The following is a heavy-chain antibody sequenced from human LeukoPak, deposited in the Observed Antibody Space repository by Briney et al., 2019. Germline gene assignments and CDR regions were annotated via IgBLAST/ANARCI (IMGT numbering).Heavy chain of an antibody. CDR3: AREGSMTARPFVSIDY. J-gene: IGHJ4*02. D-gene: IGHD6-6*01. V-gene: IGHV4-59*01. Sequence: SETLSLTCTVSGGSISSYYWSWIRQPPGKGLEWIGYIYYSGSTNYNPYLKSRVTISVDTSKNQFSLKLSSVTAADTAVYYCAREGSMTARPFVSIDYWGQGTLVTISS. CDR2: IYYSGST. CDR1: GGSISSYY.